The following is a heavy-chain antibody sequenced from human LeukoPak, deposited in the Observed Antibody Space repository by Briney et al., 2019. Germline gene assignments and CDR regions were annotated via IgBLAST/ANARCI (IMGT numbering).Heavy chain of an antibody. CDR3: ARVYDSDAEGYFDY. CDR2: INWNGGST. CDR1: GFTFSSYS. J-gene: IGHJ4*02. D-gene: IGHD5-18*01. V-gene: IGHV3-20*04. Sequence: GGSLRLSCAASGFTFSSYSMSWVRQAPGKGLEWVSGINWNGGSTGYADSVKGRFTISRDNAKNSLYLQMNSLRAEDTALYYCARVYDSDAEGYFDYWGQGTLVTVSS.